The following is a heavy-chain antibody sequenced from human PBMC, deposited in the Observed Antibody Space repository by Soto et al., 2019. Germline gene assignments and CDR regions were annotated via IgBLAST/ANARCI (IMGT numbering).Heavy chain of an antibody. J-gene: IGHJ6*02. CDR2: INHSGST. CDR3: ARGGMSSYISTGYRLYGMDV. V-gene: IGHV4-34*01. D-gene: IGHD3-9*01. CDR1: GGSFSGYY. Sequence: SGTLSLTCAVYGGSFSGYYWSWIRQPPGKGLEWIGEINHSGSTNYNPSLKSRVTISVGTSKNQFSLKLSSVTAADTAVYYCARGGMSSYISTGYRLYGMDVWGQGTTVTVSS.